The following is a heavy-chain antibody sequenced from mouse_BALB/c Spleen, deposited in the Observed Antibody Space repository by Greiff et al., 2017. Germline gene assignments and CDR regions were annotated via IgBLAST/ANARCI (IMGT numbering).Heavy chain of an antibody. Sequence: VQLQQSGAELVRSGASVKLSCTASGFNIKDYYMHWVKQRPEQGLEWIGWIDPENGDTEYAPKFQGKATMTADTSSNTAYLQLSSLTSEDTAVYYCRNPIRDYAMDYWGQGTSVTVSS. D-gene: IGHD1-2*01. CDR3: RNPIRDYAMDY. CDR2: IDPENGDT. V-gene: IGHV14-4*02. J-gene: IGHJ4*01. CDR1: GFNIKDYY.